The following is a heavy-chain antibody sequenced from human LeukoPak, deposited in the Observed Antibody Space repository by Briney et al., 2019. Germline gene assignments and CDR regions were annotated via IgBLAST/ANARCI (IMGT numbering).Heavy chain of an antibody. CDR1: GVTFSSYW. Sequence: QPGGSLRLSCAASGVTFSSYWMHWIRQAPGKGLVCVSRINSDGSSTSYADSVKGRFTISRDNAKNTLYLQMNSLRAEDTAVYYCANTYYYDSSPDYWGQGTLVTVS. D-gene: IGHD3-22*01. CDR3: ANTYYYDSSPDY. J-gene: IGHJ4*02. V-gene: IGHV3-74*01. CDR2: INSDGSST.